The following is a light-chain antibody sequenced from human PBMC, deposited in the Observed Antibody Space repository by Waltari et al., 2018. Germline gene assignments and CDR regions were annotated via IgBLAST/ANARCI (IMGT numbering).Light chain of an antibody. Sequence: CRASQSIGGWLAWYQQKPGKVPELLIYEASSLQSGVPSRFSGSGSGTEFILTIGSLQPDDFATYYCQQYHSYPRTFGQGTKVEI. J-gene: IGKJ1*01. CDR3: QQYHSYPRT. CDR1: QSIGGW. CDR2: EAS. V-gene: IGKV1-5*03.